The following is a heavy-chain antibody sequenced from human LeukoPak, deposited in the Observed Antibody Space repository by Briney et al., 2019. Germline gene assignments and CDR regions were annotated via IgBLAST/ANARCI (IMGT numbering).Heavy chain of an antibody. V-gene: IGHV3-49*04. CDR1: GFNFGDYA. J-gene: IGHJ4*02. CDR3: TSVYDTSGYYHSGIDY. D-gene: IGHD3-22*01. CDR2: IRSKAYRGAT. Sequence: RTGGSLRLSCTPSGFNFGDYAMSWVRQAPGKGLEWVGFIRSKAYRGATGDAASVKGRVTISRDDSKSIAYLHMNSLKTEDTAVYYCTSVYDTSGYYHSGIDYWGQGTLVTVSS.